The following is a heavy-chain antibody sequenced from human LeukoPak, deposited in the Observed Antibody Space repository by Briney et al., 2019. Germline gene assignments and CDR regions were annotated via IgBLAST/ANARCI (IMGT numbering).Heavy chain of an antibody. CDR3: ARSSAGVPFDY. Sequence: SPSETLSLTCTVSGGSISTGSYYWGWVRQPPGKGLEYIGSISYSGTTYYNPSLKSQVTISVDTSKNHFSLNLSSVSAADTAVYHCARSSAGVPFDYWGQGTLVTVSS. V-gene: IGHV4-39*02. CDR2: ISYSGTT. D-gene: IGHD6-13*01. J-gene: IGHJ4*02. CDR1: GGSISTGSYY.